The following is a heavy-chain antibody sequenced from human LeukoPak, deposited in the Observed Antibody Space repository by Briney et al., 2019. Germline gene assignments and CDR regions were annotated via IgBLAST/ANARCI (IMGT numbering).Heavy chain of an antibody. CDR3: ARTGYSGYGDYYYYGMDV. J-gene: IGHJ6*02. CDR1: GYTFTSYG. D-gene: IGHD5-12*01. Sequence: GASVKVSCKASGYTFTSYGISWVRQPPGQGLEWMGWISAYNGNTNYAQKLQGRVTMTTDTSTSTAYMELRSLRSDDTAVYYCARTGYSGYGDYYYYGMDVWGQGTTVTVSS. V-gene: IGHV1-18*01. CDR2: ISAYNGNT.